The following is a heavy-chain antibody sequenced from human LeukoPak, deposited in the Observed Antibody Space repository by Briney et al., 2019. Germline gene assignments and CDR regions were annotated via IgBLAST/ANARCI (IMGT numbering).Heavy chain of an antibody. J-gene: IGHJ6*02. D-gene: IGHD4-23*01. CDR3: ARAFGYGGREYYGMDV. V-gene: IGHV3-21*01. Sequence: PGGSLRLSCAASGFTFSDFTFNWVRQAPGKGLEWVSSITSSSTYIYYADSVKGRFTISRDNAKNSLYLQMNSLRAEDTAVYYCARAFGYGGREYYGMDVWGQGTTVTVSS. CDR2: ITSSSTYI. CDR1: GFTFSDFT.